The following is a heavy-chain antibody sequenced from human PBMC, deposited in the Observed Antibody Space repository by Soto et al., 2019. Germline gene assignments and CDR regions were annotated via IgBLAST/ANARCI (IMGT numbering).Heavy chain of an antibody. CDR2: TYYRSKWYN. Sequence: HSQTLSLTCAISGDSVSSNSAAWNWIRQSPSRGLEWLGRTYYRSKWYNDYAVSVKSRITINPDTSKNQFSLQLNSVTPEDTAVYYCARDRFGSGSYYDYYYGMDVWGQGTTVTVSS. J-gene: IGHJ6*02. D-gene: IGHD1-26*01. CDR1: GDSVSSNSAA. V-gene: IGHV6-1*01. CDR3: ARDRFGSGSYYDYYYGMDV.